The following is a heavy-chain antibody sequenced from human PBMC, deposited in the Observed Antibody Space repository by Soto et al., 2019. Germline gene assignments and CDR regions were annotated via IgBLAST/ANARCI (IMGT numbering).Heavy chain of an antibody. CDR1: GFSLSTSGMC. CDR3: ARAHTNSYGPDFFDP. Sequence: ESGPTLVNPTHTLTLTCTFSGFSLSTSGMCVSWIRQPPGKALEWLALIDWDDDKYYSTSLKTRLTISKDTSKNQVVLTMTNMDPVDTATYYCARAHTNSYGPDFFDPWGQGTLVTVSS. J-gene: IGHJ5*02. CDR2: IDWDDDK. V-gene: IGHV2-70*01. D-gene: IGHD5-18*01.